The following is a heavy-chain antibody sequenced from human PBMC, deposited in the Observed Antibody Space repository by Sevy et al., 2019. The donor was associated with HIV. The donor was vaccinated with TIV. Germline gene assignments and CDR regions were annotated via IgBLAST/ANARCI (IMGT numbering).Heavy chain of an antibody. CDR2: ISGHGGST. J-gene: IGHJ4*02. CDR3: AKDSGISAQIGVALRY. V-gene: IGHV3-23*01. CDR1: GVTFSSYA. D-gene: IGHD3-22*01. Sequence: GGSLRLSCADSGVTFSSYAMSWVRQAPGKGLEWVSTISGHGGSTYYAGAVKGRFTISRDNSKKMVYLQMNSLRAEDTAVYYCAKDSGISAQIGVALRYWGQGTQVTVSS.